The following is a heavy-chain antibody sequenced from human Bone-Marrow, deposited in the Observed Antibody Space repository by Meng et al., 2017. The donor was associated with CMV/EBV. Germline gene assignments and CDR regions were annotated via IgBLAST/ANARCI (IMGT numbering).Heavy chain of an antibody. CDR1: GFTFSSYA. Sequence: GESLKISCAASGFTFSSYAMHWVRQAPGKGLEWVAFIRYDGSNKYYADSVKGRFTISRDNSKNTLYLQMNSLRAEDTAVYYCARDTAMVRSLDYWGQGTLVTVSS. J-gene: IGHJ4*02. V-gene: IGHV3-30*02. D-gene: IGHD5-18*01. CDR3: ARDTAMVRSLDY. CDR2: IRYDGSNK.